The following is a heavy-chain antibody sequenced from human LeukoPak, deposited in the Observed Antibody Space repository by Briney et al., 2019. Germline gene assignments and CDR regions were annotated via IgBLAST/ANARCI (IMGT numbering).Heavy chain of an antibody. CDR2: IYTSGST. D-gene: IGHD6-19*01. J-gene: IGHJ4*02. CDR1: GGSISSGSYY. CDR3: ARGVADFDY. Sequence: SETLSLTCTVSGGSISSGSYYWSWIRQPAGKGLEWIGRIYTSGSTNYNPSLKSRVTISVDTSKNQFSLKLNSVTAADTAVYYCARGVADFDYWGQGTLVTVSS. V-gene: IGHV4-61*02.